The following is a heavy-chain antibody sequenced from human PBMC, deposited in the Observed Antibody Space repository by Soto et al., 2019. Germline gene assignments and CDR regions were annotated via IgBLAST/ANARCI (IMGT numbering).Heavy chain of an antibody. CDR1: GGSISSGGYY. CDR2: IYYSGST. D-gene: IGHD5-12*01. V-gene: IGHV4-31*03. CDR3: ARDFSGSSVGYFDY. Sequence: SDTLSLTCTVSGGSISSGGYYWSWIRQHPGKGLEWIGYIYYSGSTYYNPSLKSRVTISVDTSKNQFSLKLSSVTAADTAVYYCARDFSGSSVGYFDYWGQGPPVTV. J-gene: IGHJ4*02.